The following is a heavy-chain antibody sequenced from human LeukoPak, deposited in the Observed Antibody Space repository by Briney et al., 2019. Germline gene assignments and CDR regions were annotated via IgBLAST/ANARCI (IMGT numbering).Heavy chain of an antibody. Sequence: GGSLRLSCAASGFTVSSNYMSWVRQAPGKGLEWVSVIYSGGSTYYADSVKGRFTISRDNSKNTLYLQMNSLRAEDTAVYYCARSPGGYDSPFDYWGQGTLVTVSS. CDR1: GFTVSSNY. CDR3: ARSPGGYDSPFDY. CDR2: IYSGGST. J-gene: IGHJ4*02. D-gene: IGHD5-12*01. V-gene: IGHV3-66*01.